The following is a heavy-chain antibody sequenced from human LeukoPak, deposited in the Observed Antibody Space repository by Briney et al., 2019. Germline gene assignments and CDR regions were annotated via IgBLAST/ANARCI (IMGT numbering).Heavy chain of an antibody. CDR1: GGSISSGGYY. D-gene: IGHD3-22*01. J-gene: IGHJ4*02. V-gene: IGHV4-31*03. CDR2: IYYSGST. Sequence: SETLSLTCTVSGGSISSGGYYWSWIRQHPGKGLEWIGYIYYSGSTYHNPSLKSRVNISVDTSKNQFSLKLSSVTAADTAVYYRARGGSSGTFDYWGQGTLVTVST. CDR3: ARGGSSGTFDY.